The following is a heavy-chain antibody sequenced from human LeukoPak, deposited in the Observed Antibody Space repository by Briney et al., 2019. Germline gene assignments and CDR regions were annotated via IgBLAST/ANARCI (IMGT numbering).Heavy chain of an antibody. J-gene: IGHJ5*02. CDR2: TYYRSKLYN. CDR1: GDSVSSNSAA. V-gene: IGHV6-1*01. Sequence: SQTLSLTCAISGDSVSSNSAAWNWIRQSPSRGLEWLGRTYYRSKLYNDYAVSVKSRITINPDTSKNQFSLQLNSVPPEDTAVYYCARDLVVTMVRGVVNWFDPWGQGTLVTVSS. CDR3: ARDLVVTMVRGVVNWFDP. D-gene: IGHD3-10*01.